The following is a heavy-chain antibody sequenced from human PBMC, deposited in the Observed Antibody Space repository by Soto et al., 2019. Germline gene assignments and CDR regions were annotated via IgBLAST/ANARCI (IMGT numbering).Heavy chain of an antibody. V-gene: IGHV3-7*03. CDR1: GFTFSVQW. CDR2: INQDVSER. D-gene: IGHD3-3*01. Sequence: AGGSLRLSCAASGFTFSVQWMSWVRQAPGKGLEWVATINQDVSERYYVDSVKGRFSISRDSAKNSLYLQMNSLRAEDTAVYYCTTEEWYYFPSWGQGTLVTVSS. CDR3: TTEEWYYFPS. J-gene: IGHJ4*02.